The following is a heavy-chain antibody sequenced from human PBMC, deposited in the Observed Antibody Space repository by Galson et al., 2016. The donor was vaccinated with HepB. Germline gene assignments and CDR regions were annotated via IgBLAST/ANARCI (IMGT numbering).Heavy chain of an antibody. CDR2: ISIFGDNT. D-gene: IGHD6-19*01. V-gene: IGHV3-23*01. CDR1: GFTFNSYA. J-gene: IGHJ4*02. Sequence: SLRLSCAASGFTFNSYAMNWVRQAPGKGLEWVATISIFGDNTHYADSVKGRFTVSRDNSKSTFYLHMHSLRVEDTAIYHCAKDLDSSGLYEGVYWGQGTLVTVSS. CDR3: AKDLDSSGLYEGVY.